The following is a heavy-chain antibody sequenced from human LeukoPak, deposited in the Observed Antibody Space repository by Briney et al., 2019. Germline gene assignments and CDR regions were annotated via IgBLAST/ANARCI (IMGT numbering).Heavy chain of an antibody. V-gene: IGHV3-48*01. CDR2: ISSSSSTI. CDR1: GFTFSSYS. Sequence: GGSLRLSCAASGFTFSSYSMNWVRQAPGKGLEWVSYISSSSSTIYYADSVKGRFTISRDNSKNTLYLQMNSLRAEDTAVYYCAKYRNGYCSSTSCLYFDYWGQGTLVTVSS. CDR3: AKYRNGYCSSTSCLYFDY. D-gene: IGHD2-2*01. J-gene: IGHJ4*02.